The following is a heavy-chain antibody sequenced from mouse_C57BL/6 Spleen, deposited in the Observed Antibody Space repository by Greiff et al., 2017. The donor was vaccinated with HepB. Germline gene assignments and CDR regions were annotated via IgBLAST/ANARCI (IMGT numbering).Heavy chain of an antibody. CDR3: AYYSNYPFAY. CDR2: IDPSDSYT. D-gene: IGHD2-5*01. CDR1: GYTFTSYW. V-gene: IGHV1-69*01. Sequence: QVQLQQPGAELVMPGASVKLSCKASGYTFTSYWMHWVKQRPGQGLEWIGEIDPSDSYTNYNQKFKGKSTLTVYKSSSTAYMQLSSLTSEDSAVYYCAYYSNYPFAYWGQGTLVTVSA. J-gene: IGHJ3*01.